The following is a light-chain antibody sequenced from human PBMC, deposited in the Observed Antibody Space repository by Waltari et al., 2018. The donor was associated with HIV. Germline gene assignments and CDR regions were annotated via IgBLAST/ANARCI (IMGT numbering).Light chain of an antibody. CDR2: ANN. CDR1: SSNIGAGFE. CDR3: QSYDSSLRGYA. J-gene: IGLJ1*01. V-gene: IGLV1-40*01. Sequence: QSVLTQPPSVSGAPGQRVTISCTGSSSNIGAGFEVHWHQQLPGTAPKLLIYANNNRPSGVPDRVSGSKSGTSASLAITGLQAEDEADYYCQSYDSSLRGYAFGTGTKVSVL.